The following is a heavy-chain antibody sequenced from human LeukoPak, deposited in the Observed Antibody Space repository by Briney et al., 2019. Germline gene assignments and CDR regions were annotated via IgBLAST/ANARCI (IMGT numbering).Heavy chain of an antibody. CDR3: AREIVGGFNPGAY. J-gene: IGHJ4*02. CDR1: PDSTTSNF. CDR2: IRRSGST. D-gene: IGHD1-14*01. Sequence: ASETLSLTCTVSPDSTTSNFWSWVRQPPGKGLEWIGEIRRSGSTNYNPSLQSRVTISIDRSKNQIALELSSVTAADTAVYYCAREIVGGFNPGAYWGQGTLVTVSS. V-gene: IGHV4-4*02.